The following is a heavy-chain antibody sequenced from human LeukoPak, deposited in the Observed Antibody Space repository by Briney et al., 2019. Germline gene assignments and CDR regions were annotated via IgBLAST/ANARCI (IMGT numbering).Heavy chain of an antibody. J-gene: IGHJ4*02. CDR3: ARDYYDSSGLDY. CDR1: GGSISSYY. D-gene: IGHD3-22*01. Sequence: PSETLSLTCTVSGGSISSYYWSWIRQPPGKGLERIGYIYYSGSTNYNPSLKSRVTISVDTSKNQFSLKLSSVTAADTAVYYCARDYYDSSGLDYRGQGTLVTVSS. V-gene: IGHV4-59*01. CDR2: IYYSGST.